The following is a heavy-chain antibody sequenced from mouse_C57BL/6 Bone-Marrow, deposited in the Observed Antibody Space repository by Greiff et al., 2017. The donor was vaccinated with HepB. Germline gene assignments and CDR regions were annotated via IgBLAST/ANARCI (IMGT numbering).Heavy chain of an antibody. V-gene: IGHV1-69*01. Sequence: QVQLQQPGAELVMPGASVKLSCKASGYTFTSYWMHWVKQRPGQGLEWIGEIDPSDSYTNYNQKFKGKSTLPVDKSSSTAYMQLSSLTSEDSAVYYCARFDGYFLYYFDYWGQGTTLTVSS. CDR1: GYTFTSYW. D-gene: IGHD2-3*01. CDR2: IDPSDSYT. CDR3: ARFDGYFLYYFDY. J-gene: IGHJ2*01.